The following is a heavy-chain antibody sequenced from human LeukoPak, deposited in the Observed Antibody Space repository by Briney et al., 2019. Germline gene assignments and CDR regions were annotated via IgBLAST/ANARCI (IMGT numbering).Heavy chain of an antibody. J-gene: IGHJ4*02. CDR1: GYSITSGYY. Sequence: PSETLSLTCIVSGYSITSGYYWGWIRQPPGKGLEWIGSIYYSGSTYYNPSLKSRVTISVDTSKNQFSLKLSSVTAADTAVYYCARDIVVVVAARGFDYWGQGTLVTVSS. V-gene: IGHV4-38-2*02. CDR2: IYYSGST. D-gene: IGHD2-15*01. CDR3: ARDIVVVVAARGFDY.